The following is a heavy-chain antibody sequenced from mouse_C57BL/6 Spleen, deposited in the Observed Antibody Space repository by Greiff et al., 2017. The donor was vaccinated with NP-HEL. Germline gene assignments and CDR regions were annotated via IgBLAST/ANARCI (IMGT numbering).Heavy chain of an antibody. Sequence: DVMLVESGGGLVKPGGSLKLSCAASGFTFSDYGMHWVRQAPEKGLEWVAYISSGSSTIYYADTVTGRFTLSRDNANNTLFLQMTSLRSEDTAMDYCARGGLYPLEAMDYWGQGTSVTVSS. V-gene: IGHV5-17*01. CDR3: ARGGLYPLEAMDY. CDR1: GFTFSDYG. J-gene: IGHJ4*01. CDR2: ISSGSSTI. D-gene: IGHD6-1*01.